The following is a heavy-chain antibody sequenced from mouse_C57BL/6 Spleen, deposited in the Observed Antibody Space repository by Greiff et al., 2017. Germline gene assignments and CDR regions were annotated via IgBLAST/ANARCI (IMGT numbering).Heavy chain of an antibody. CDR2: IDPSDSYT. CDR1: GYTFTSYW. J-gene: IGHJ2*01. Sequence: VQLQQPGAELVMPGASVKLSCKASGYTFTSYWMHWVKQRPGQGLEWIGEIDPSDSYTHYNQKFKGKSTLTVDKSSSTAYMQLSSLTSEDSAVYDCARFYYGTYFDYWGQGTTLTVSS. V-gene: IGHV1-69*01. CDR3: ARFYYGTYFDY. D-gene: IGHD1-1*01.